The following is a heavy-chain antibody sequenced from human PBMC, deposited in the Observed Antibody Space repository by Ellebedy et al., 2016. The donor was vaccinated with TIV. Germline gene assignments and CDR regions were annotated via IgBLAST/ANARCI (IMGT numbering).Heavy chain of an antibody. Sequence: AASVKVSCKASGYTFSSHFIHWVRQAPGQGLEWMGWIDPNSGGTNYAQKFQGRVTMTMGTSISTTFMELSSLRSDDTAIYYCASGFNFGTYHYYGLDVWGQGTTVTVSS. CDR1: GYTFSSHF. CDR3: ASGFNFGTYHYYGLDV. D-gene: IGHD5-18*01. CDR2: IDPNSGGT. J-gene: IGHJ6*02. V-gene: IGHV1-2*02.